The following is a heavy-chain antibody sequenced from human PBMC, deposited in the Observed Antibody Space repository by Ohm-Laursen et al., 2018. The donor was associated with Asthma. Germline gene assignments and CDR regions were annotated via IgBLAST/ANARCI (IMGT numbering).Heavy chain of an antibody. D-gene: IGHD1-26*01. J-gene: IGHJ2*01. CDR2: IWCDGSNK. Sequence: SLRLSCAASGFTFSSYWMSWVRQAPGKGLEWVAVIWCDGSNKYYADSVKGRFTISRDNSKNTLYLQMNSLRAEDTAVYYCARVGATPRSSYWYFDLWGRGTLVTVSS. CDR3: ARVGATPRSSYWYFDL. V-gene: IGHV3-33*08. CDR1: GFTFSSYW.